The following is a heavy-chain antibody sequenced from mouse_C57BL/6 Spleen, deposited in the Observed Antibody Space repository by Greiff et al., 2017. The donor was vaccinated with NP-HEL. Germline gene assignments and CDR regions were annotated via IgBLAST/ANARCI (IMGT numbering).Heavy chain of an antibody. V-gene: IGHV1-80*01. D-gene: IGHD1-1*01. Sequence: VQLQQSGAELVKPGASVKISCKASGYAFSSYWMNWVKQRPGKGLEWIGQIYPGDGDTNYNGKFKGKATLTADKSSSTAYMQLSSLTSEDSAVYLLARSRDGRSYEYFDYWGQGTTLTVSS. CDR2: IYPGDGDT. CDR1: GYAFSSYW. CDR3: ARSRDGRSYEYFDY. J-gene: IGHJ2*01.